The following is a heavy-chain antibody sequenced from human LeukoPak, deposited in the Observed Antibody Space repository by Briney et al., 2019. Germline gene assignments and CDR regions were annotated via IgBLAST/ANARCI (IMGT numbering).Heavy chain of an antibody. CDR3: AKEIASSSWYGYYYYGMAV. CDR1: GFTFDDYA. J-gene: IGHJ6*02. Sequence: PGRSLRLSCAASGFTFDDYAMHWVRQAPGKGLEWVSGISWNSGSIGYADSVKGRFTISRDNSKNTLYLQMNSLRAEDTAVYYCAKEIASSSWYGYYYYGMAVWGQGTTVTVSS. CDR2: ISWNSGSI. V-gene: IGHV3-9*01. D-gene: IGHD6-13*01.